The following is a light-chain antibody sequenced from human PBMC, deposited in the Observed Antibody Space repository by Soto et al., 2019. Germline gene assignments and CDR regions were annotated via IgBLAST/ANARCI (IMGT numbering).Light chain of an antibody. V-gene: IGLV2-14*01. CDR1: SSDVGGYNY. J-gene: IGLJ2*01. CDR3: SSYTSSSTLEV. CDR2: DVS. Sequence: QSALTQPASVSGSPGQSITISCTGTSSDVGGYNYVSWYQQHPGKDPKLMIYDVSNRPSGVSNRFSGSKSGNTASLTISGLQDEDEADYYCSSYTSSSTLEVFGGGTKLTVL.